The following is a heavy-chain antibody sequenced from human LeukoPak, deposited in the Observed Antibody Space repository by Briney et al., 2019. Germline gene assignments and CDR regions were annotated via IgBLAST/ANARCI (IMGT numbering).Heavy chain of an antibody. CDR3: ARGDPTLLYGSGSYTFDY. V-gene: IGHV3-48*03. D-gene: IGHD3-10*01. CDR2: IGGSGSTI. CDR1: GLTFSSYE. Sequence: GGSLRLSCAASGLTFSSYEMNWVRQAAGKGLEWVSYIGGSGSTIYYADSVKGRFTISRDNAKNSLYLQMNSLRAEDTAVYYCARGDPTLLYGSGSYTFDYWGQGTLVTVSS. J-gene: IGHJ4*02.